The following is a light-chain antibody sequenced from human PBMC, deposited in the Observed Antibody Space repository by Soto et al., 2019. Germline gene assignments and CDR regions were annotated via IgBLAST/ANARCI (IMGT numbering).Light chain of an antibody. Sequence: DIQMTQSPSSLSTSVGYIGTITCRASQGISNYLAWYQQKPGKVPKLLIYAASTLQSGVPSRFSGSGSGTDFTLTISSLQPEDVETYYCQNYNSSPFTFGPGTKVDIK. CDR3: QNYNSSPFT. CDR1: QGISNY. V-gene: IGKV1-27*01. CDR2: AAS. J-gene: IGKJ3*01.